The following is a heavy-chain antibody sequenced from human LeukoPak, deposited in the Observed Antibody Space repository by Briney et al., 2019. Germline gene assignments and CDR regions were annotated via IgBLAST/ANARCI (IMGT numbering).Heavy chain of an antibody. D-gene: IGHD6-19*01. CDR1: GYSISSGFY. CDR3: ARVVAVAGTRYYYYYMDV. J-gene: IGHJ6*03. CDR2: VYHGGSS. Sequence: SETLSLTCTVSGYSISSGFYWGWIRQPPGKGLEWIGNVYHGGSSYYNPSLKSRVTISVDTSKNQFSLKLSSVTAADTAVYYCARVVAVAGTRYYYYYMDVWGKGTTVTISS. V-gene: IGHV4-38-2*02.